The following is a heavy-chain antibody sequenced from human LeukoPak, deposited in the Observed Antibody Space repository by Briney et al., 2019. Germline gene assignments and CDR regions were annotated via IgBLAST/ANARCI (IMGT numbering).Heavy chain of an antibody. J-gene: IGHJ4*02. CDR1: GFTFSSYA. Sequence: GGSLRLSCAASGFTFSSYAMHWVRQAPGKGLEYVSAISSNGGSTYYANSVKGRFTISRDNSKNTLYLQMTSLRAEDTAVYYCAKSGSLWLASFDYWGQGTLVTVSS. CDR2: ISSNGGST. V-gene: IGHV3-64*01. CDR3: AKSGSLWLASFDY. D-gene: IGHD6-19*01.